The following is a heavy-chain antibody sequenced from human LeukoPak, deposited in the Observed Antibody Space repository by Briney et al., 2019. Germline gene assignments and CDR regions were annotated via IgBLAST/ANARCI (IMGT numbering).Heavy chain of an antibody. D-gene: IGHD2-21*02. CDR2: IYYSGST. Sequence: KPSETLSLTCTVSGGSISSYYWSWIRQPPGKGLEWIGYIYYSGSTNYNPSLKSRVTISVDTSKNQFSLKLSSVTAADTAVHYCARGGDTTSSRFDPWGQGTLVTVSS. CDR1: GGSISSYY. V-gene: IGHV4-59*01. CDR3: ARGGDTTSSRFDP. J-gene: IGHJ5*02.